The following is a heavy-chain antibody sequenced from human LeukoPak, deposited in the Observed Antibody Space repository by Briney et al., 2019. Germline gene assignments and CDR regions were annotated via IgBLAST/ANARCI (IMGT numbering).Heavy chain of an antibody. Sequence: SETLSLTCAVSGGSISSSNWWSWVRQPPGKGLEWIGEIYHSGSTNYNPSLKSRVTIPVDKSKNQFSLKLSSVTAADTAVYYCARYYYDSSGYHDFDYWGQGTLVTVSS. D-gene: IGHD3-22*01. CDR3: ARYYYDSSGYHDFDY. CDR1: GGSISSSNW. J-gene: IGHJ4*02. V-gene: IGHV4-4*02. CDR2: IYHSGST.